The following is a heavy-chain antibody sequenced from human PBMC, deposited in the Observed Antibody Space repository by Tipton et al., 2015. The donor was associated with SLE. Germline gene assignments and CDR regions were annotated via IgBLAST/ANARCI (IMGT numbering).Heavy chain of an antibody. CDR3: ATQLGMDAFHI. CDR2: IWYDGSNK. V-gene: IGHV3-33*08. Sequence: SLRLSCAASGFTFSSYGMHWVRQAPGKGLEWVAVIWYDGSNKYYADSVKGRFTISRDNSKNTLYLQMNSLRADDTAVYYCATQLGMDAFHIWGQGTLVTVSS. J-gene: IGHJ3*02. D-gene: IGHD7-27*01. CDR1: GFTFSSYG.